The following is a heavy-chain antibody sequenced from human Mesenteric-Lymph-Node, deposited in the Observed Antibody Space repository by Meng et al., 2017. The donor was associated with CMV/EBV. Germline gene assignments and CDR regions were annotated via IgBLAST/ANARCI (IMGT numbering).Heavy chain of an antibody. CDR3: ARDVNFYFYYGMDV. CDR2: IYYSGST. Sequence: SETLSLTCTVSGGSISSSSYYWGWIRQPPGKGLEWIGSIYYSGSTYYNPSLKSRVTISVDTSKNQFSLKLSSVTAADTAVYYCARDVNFYFYYGMDVWGQGTAVTVSS. CDR1: GGSISSSSYY. V-gene: IGHV4-39*07. D-gene: IGHD2/OR15-2a*01. J-gene: IGHJ6*02.